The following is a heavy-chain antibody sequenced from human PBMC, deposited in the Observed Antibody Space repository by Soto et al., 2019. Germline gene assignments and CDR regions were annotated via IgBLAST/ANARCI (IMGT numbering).Heavy chain of an antibody. CDR1: GFTFGDYY. V-gene: IGHV3-11*06. CDR3: ARSGYYWPLDH. J-gene: IGHJ4*02. CDR2: TTGTSNDA. Sequence: PGGSLRLSCAVSGFTFGDYYMSWVRQAPGKGLEWVSYTTGTSNDAHYADSVKGRFTISRDNAKNSLYLQMNSLRAEDTAVYYCARSGYYWPLDHWGQGTLVTVSS. D-gene: IGHD3-22*01.